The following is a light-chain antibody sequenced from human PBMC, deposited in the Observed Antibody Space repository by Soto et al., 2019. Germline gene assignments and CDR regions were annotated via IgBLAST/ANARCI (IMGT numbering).Light chain of an antibody. CDR2: GAS. CDR3: QQYGSSPST. Sequence: EIVLTQSPGTLSLSPGERATLSCRASQSVSSSYLAWYQQKPGQAPRLLIYGASSRATGIPDRVSGSGSGTDFTLTISRLEPEDFALYYCQQYGSSPSTFGGGTKVEIK. V-gene: IGKV3-20*01. J-gene: IGKJ4*01. CDR1: QSVSSSY.